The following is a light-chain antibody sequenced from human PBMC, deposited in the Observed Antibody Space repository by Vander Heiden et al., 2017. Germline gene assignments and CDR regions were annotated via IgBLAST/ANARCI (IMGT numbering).Light chain of an antibody. V-gene: IGLV2-14*01. J-gene: IGLJ2*01. CDR3: CSYSSSSTQVV. CDR2: GVT. Sequence: QSALTPPPSVSGSPGQSITTSCPGTSSDVGGYNYVSWYQQHPGKAPQLIIYGVTNRPSGVSNRFSGSKSGNTASLTISGLQAEDEGYYYCCSYSSSSTQVVFGGGTKLTVI. CDR1: SSDVGGYNY.